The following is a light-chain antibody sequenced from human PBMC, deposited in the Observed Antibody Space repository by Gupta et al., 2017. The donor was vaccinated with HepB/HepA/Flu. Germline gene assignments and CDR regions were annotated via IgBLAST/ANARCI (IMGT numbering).Light chain of an antibody. Sequence: QSALTQPPSASGSPGQSVTISCPGTSSDVGGYNYVSWYQQHPGKAPQLMIFEVSKRPSGVPDRFSGSKSGNTASLTVSGLQAEDEAYYYCSSYAGNNRGVFGGGTKLTVL. V-gene: IGLV2-8*01. CDR2: EVS. CDR3: SSYAGNNRGV. J-gene: IGLJ3*02. CDR1: SSDVGGYNY.